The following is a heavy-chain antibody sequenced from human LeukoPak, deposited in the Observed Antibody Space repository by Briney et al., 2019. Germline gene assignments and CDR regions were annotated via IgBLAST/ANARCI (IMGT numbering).Heavy chain of an antibody. CDR1: GFTFSNTW. J-gene: IGHJ3*01. CDR2: IRSKRDGGTT. CDR3: ARDWYYAFDF. V-gene: IGHV3-15*07. D-gene: IGHD2-21*02. Sequence: KPGGSLRLSCLASGFTFSNTWMNWVRQAPGKGLEWVARIRSKRDGGTTDYAAPVKGRFTISRDDSKNTMYLQMNSLKAEDTAVYYCARDWYYAFDFWGQGTMVTVSS.